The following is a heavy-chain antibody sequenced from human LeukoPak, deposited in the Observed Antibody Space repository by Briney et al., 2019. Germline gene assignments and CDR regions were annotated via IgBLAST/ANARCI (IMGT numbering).Heavy chain of an antibody. CDR1: GFTFSSYA. J-gene: IGHJ4*02. CDR3: ARGRYGPGSYHIDY. CDR2: ISYDGSNK. Sequence: PGRSLRLSCAASGFTFSSYAMHWVRQAPGKGLEWVAVISYDGSNKYYADSVKGRFTISRDNSKNTLYLQMDSLRSEDTAVYYCARGRYGPGSYHIDYWGQGTLVTVSS. V-gene: IGHV3-30-3*01. D-gene: IGHD3-10*01.